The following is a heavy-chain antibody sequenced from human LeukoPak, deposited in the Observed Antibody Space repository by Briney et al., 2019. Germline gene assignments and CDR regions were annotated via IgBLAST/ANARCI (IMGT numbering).Heavy chain of an antibody. Sequence: GATVKISCKASGYTFTDYYIHWVRQAPGKGLEWMGLVDPEDGETIYAEKFQGRVTITADTSTDTAYMELSSLRSEDTAVYYCATGTAAVNYGMDVWGQGTTVTVSS. V-gene: IGHV1-69-2*01. CDR2: VDPEDGET. D-gene: IGHD6-13*01. J-gene: IGHJ6*02. CDR3: ATGTAAVNYGMDV. CDR1: GYTFTDYY.